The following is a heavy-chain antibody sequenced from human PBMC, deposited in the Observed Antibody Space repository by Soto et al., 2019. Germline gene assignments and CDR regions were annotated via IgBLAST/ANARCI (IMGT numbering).Heavy chain of an antibody. CDR3: ARDRTTYYDFWSGYLYYYYGMDV. V-gene: IGHV3-30-3*01. J-gene: IGHJ6*02. D-gene: IGHD3-3*01. CDR1: GFTFSSYA. CDR2: ISYDGSNK. Sequence: GGSLRLSCAASGFTFSSYAMHWVRQAPGKGLEWVAVISYDGSNKYYADSVKGRFTISRDNSKNTLYLQMNSLRAEDTAVYYCARDRTTYYDFWSGYLYYYYGMDVWGQGPTVTVSS.